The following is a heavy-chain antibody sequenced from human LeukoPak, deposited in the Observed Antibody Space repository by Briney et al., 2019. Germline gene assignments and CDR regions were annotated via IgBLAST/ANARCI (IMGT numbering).Heavy chain of an antibody. CDR2: IYTGGTT. J-gene: IGHJ4*02. V-gene: IGHV3-53*01. CDR1: GFTVSGTH. Sequence: PGGSLRPSCAACGFTVSGTHMSWVRQAPGKGLEWISAIYTGGTTYYSDSVEGRFTISRDKSKNTLYLHMDSLRVEDTAVYYCARDQATSGGGLDSWGQGTLVTVSS. D-gene: IGHD3-16*01. CDR3: ARDQATSGGGLDS.